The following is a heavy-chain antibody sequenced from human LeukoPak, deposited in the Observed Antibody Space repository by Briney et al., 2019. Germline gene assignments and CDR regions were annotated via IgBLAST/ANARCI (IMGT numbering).Heavy chain of an antibody. CDR3: ARGGMIYYDSSGYYYFDY. CDR2: ISSSGSYI. D-gene: IGHD3-22*01. CDR1: GFTFSSYS. V-gene: IGHV3-21*01. Sequence: GASLRLSCAASGFTFSSYSMNWVRQAPGKGLEWVSSISSSGSYINYEDSVKGHITISIDNAKNSLYLQMNSLRVEDTAVYYCARGGMIYYDSSGYYYFDYWGQGTLVTVSS. J-gene: IGHJ4*02.